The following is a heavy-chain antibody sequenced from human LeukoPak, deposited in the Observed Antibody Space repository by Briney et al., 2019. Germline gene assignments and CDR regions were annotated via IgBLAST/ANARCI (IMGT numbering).Heavy chain of an antibody. D-gene: IGHD3-10*01. V-gene: IGHV3-33*06. CDR2: IWYDGSDK. CDR3: AKGGGHYYYYMDV. CDR1: GFTFSSYG. Sequence: PGGSLRLSCAASGFTFSSYGMHWVRQAPGKGLEWVAVIWYDGSDKYYADSVKGRFTISRDNSKNTLYLQMNGLRAEDTAVYYCAKGGGHYYYYMDVWGKGTTVTVSS. J-gene: IGHJ6*03.